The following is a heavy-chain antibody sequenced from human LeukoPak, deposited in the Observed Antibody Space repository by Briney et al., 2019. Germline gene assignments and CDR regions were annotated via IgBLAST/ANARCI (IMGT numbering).Heavy chain of an antibody. Sequence: GASVKVSCKASGYTFTGYYMHWVRLAPGQGLEWMGWINPNSGGTNYAQKFQGRVTMTRDTSISTAYMELSRLRSDDTAVYYCARASGSYRPETDYWGQGTLVTVSS. J-gene: IGHJ4*02. V-gene: IGHV1-2*02. CDR3: ARASGSYRPETDY. CDR2: INPNSGGT. D-gene: IGHD1-26*01. CDR1: GYTFTGYY.